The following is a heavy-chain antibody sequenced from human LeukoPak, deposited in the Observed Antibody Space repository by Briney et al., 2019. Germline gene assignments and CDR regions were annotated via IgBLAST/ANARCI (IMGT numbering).Heavy chain of an antibody. J-gene: IGHJ4*02. V-gene: IGHV3-20*04. CDR2: INWNGGST. D-gene: IGHD1-26*01. Sequence: GGSLRLSCEASGFTFDDYGMSWVRQAPGKGQEWVSGINWNGGSTGYADSVKGRFTISRDNAKNSLYLQMNSLRAEDTAVYYCARDLHPRYYLPDYWGQGTLVTVSS. CDR3: ARDLHPRYYLPDY. CDR1: GFTFDDYG.